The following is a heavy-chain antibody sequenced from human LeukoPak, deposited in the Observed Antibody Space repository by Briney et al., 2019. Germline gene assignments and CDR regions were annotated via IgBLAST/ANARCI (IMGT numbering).Heavy chain of an antibody. Sequence: GGSLRLSCAASGFTFSNYAMSWVRQAPGKGLEWVSALSGSGGSTYYADSVKGRFTISRDNSKTTLYLQMNSLRAEDTAVYYCAKGNWGERLDWYFDLWGRGTLVTVSS. V-gene: IGHV3-23*01. CDR1: GFTFSNYA. CDR2: LSGSGGST. D-gene: IGHD1-26*01. CDR3: AKGNWGERLDWYFDL. J-gene: IGHJ2*01.